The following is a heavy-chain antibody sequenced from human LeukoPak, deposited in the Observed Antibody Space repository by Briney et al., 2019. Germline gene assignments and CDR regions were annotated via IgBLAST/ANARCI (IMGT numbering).Heavy chain of an antibody. CDR3: ANSAFDY. Sequence: GRSLRLSCAASGFTFSSYGMHWVRQAPGKGLEWVAVISYDGSNKYYADSVKGQFTISRDNSKNTLYLQMNSLRAEDTAVYYCANSAFDYWGQGTLVTVSS. V-gene: IGHV3-30*18. J-gene: IGHJ4*02. CDR2: ISYDGSNK. CDR1: GFTFSSYG.